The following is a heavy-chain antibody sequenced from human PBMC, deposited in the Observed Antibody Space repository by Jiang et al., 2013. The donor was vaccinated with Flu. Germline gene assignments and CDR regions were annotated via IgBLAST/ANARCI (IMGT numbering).Heavy chain of an antibody. CDR2: IYPGDSDT. J-gene: IGHJ4*02. Sequence: KISCKGSGYSFTSYWIGWGAARCPGKGLGVGWGIIYPGDSDTRYSPSFQGQVTISADKSISTAYLQWSSLKASDTAMYYCARHRSLAAAGEHWGQGTLVTVSS. D-gene: IGHD6-13*01. V-gene: IGHV5-51*01. CDR3: ARHRSLAAAGEH. CDR1: GYSFTSYW.